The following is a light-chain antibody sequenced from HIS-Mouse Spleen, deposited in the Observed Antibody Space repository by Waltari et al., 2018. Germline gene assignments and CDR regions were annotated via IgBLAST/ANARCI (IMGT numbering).Light chain of an antibody. V-gene: IGLV1-40*01. CDR1: SSNIGAGYD. CDR2: GKH. Sequence: QSVLTQPPSVSGAPGQRVTISCTGSSSNIGAGYDVHWYQQLPGTAPKLLIYGKHNRPAGVPDRFAGAKSGTSASLAITGLQAEDEADYYCQSYDSSLSGYVFGTGTKVTVL. J-gene: IGLJ1*01. CDR3: QSYDSSLSGYV.